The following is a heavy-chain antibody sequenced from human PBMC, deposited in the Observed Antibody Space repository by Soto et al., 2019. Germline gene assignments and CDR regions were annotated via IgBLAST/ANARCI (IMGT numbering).Heavy chain of an antibody. CDR1: GYTFTSYG. CDR3: AKGGPVWYDQIRGLDV. Sequence: GASVKVSCKASGYTFTSYGISWVRQAPGQGLEWMGWISAYNGNTNYAQKLQGRVTMTTDTSTSTAYMELRSLRSDDTALYYCAKGGPVWYDQIRGLDVWGQGATVTVSS. J-gene: IGHJ6*02. D-gene: IGHD3-16*01. V-gene: IGHV1-18*01. CDR2: ISAYNGNT.